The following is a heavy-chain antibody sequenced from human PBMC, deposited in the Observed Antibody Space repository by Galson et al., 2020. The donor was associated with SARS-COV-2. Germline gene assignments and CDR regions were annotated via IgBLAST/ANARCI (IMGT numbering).Heavy chain of an antibody. CDR3: ASALGIAEAPYGSGSYSHYYYYYYMDV. CDR1: GYTFTSYA. J-gene: IGHJ6*03. Sequence: ASVKVSCKASGYTFTSYAMHWVRQAPGQRLEWMGWINAGNGNTKYSQKFQGRVTITRDTSASTAYMELSSLRSEDTAVYYCASALGIAEAPYGSGSYSHYYYYYYMDVWGKGTTVTVSS. V-gene: IGHV1-3*01. CDR2: INAGNGNT. D-gene: IGHD3-10*01.